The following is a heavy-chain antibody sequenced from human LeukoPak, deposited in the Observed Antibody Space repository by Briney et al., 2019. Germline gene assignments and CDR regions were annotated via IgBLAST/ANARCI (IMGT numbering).Heavy chain of an antibody. Sequence: GGSLRLSCAASGFTVSSNYMSWVRQAPGKGLEWVSVIYSGGSTYYADSVKGRFTISRDNSKNTLYLQMNSLRAEDTAVYYCARATITYYYDSSGSGFFDYWGQGTLVTVSS. V-gene: IGHV3-53*01. CDR1: GFTVSSNY. CDR3: ARATITYYYDSSGSGFFDY. J-gene: IGHJ4*02. CDR2: IYSGGST. D-gene: IGHD3-22*01.